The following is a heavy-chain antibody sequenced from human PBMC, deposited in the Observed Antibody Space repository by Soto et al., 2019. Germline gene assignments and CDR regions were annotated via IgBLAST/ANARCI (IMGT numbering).Heavy chain of an antibody. V-gene: IGHV3-33*01. J-gene: IGHJ6*03. CDR2: IWYDGSNK. CDR1: GFTFSTYG. Sequence: GGSLRLSCAASGFTFSTYGMQWVRQAPGKGLEWVAVIWYDGSNKYYADSVKGRFTISRDNSKNTLYLQMNGLRAEDTALYYCARDVTTVTGYYYYYMDVWGKGTTVTVSS. CDR3: ARDVTTVTGYYYYYMDV. D-gene: IGHD4-17*01.